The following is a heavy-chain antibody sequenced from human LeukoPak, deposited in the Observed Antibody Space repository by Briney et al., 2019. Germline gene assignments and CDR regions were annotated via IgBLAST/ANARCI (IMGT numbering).Heavy chain of an antibody. V-gene: IGHV3-74*01. D-gene: IGHD3-3*01. CDR3: ARGGYDFWSGYFIDY. Sequence: GGSLRLSCAASGFTFSSYWMHWVRQAPGKGLVWVSRINSDGCSTSYADSVKGRFTISRDNAKNTLYLQMNSLRAEDTAVYYCARGGYDFWSGYFIDYWGQGTLVTVSS. CDR2: INSDGCST. J-gene: IGHJ4*02. CDR1: GFTFSSYW.